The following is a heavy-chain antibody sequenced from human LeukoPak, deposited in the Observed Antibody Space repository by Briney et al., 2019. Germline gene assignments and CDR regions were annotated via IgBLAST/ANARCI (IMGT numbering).Heavy chain of an antibody. V-gene: IGHV6-1*01. CDR1: GDSVSSNSAA. Sequence: SQTLSHTCAISGDSVSSNSAAWNWIRQSPSRGLEWLGRTYYRSKWYNDYAVSVKSRITINPDTSKNQFSLQLNSVTPEDTAVYYCARDSSSSWSAHNWFDPWGQGTLVTVSS. CDR3: ARDSSSSWSAHNWFDP. J-gene: IGHJ5*02. D-gene: IGHD6-13*01. CDR2: TYYRSKWYN.